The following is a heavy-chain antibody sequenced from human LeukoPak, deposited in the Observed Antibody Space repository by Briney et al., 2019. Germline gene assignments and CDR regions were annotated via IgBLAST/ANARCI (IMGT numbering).Heavy chain of an antibody. D-gene: IGHD6-13*01. J-gene: IGHJ4*02. CDR1: GGCFSGHY. CDR3: ARGRYVTTRGGAAAGFLDY. Sequence: SETLSLTCAVSGGCFSGHYWNWIRQPPGKGLEWIGEINHGGSTNYNPSLKSRVTISVDTSQNQFSLRLSSVTAADTAVYYCARGRYVTTRGGAAAGFLDYWGQGTLVTVST. CDR2: INHGGST. V-gene: IGHV4-34*01.